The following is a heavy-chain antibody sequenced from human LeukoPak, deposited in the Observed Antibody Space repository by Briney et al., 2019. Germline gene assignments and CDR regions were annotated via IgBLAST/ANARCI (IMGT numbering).Heavy chain of an antibody. V-gene: IGHV3-21*01. J-gene: IGHJ4*02. Sequence: GGSLRLSCAASGFTFSSYSMNWVRQAPGKGLEWVSSISSGGSFIYYADSVKGRFTISRDNAKNSLYLQMNSLRAEDTAVYYCASSSSYDYWGRGTLVTVSS. CDR1: GFTFSSYS. CDR2: ISSGGSFI. D-gene: IGHD6-6*01. CDR3: ASSSSYDY.